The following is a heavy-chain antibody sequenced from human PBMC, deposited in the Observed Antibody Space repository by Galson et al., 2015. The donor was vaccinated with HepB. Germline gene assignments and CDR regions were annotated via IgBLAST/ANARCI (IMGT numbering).Heavy chain of an antibody. CDR2: INPSGGST. CDR3: ARGRAYSGSYAVSNRGYYFDY. Sequence: SVKVSCKASGYTFTSYYMHWVRQAPGQGLEWMGIINPSGGSTSYAQKFQGRVTMTRDTSTSTVYMELSSLRSEDTAVYYCARGRAYSGSYAVSNRGYYFDYWGQGTLVTVSS. J-gene: IGHJ4*02. D-gene: IGHD1-26*01. V-gene: IGHV1-46*01. CDR1: GYTFTSYY.